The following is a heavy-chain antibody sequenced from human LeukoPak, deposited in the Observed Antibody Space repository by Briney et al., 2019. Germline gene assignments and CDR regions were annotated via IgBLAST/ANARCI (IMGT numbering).Heavy chain of an antibody. CDR1: GFTFSSYA. CDR2: ISYDGSNK. CDR3: AREEMAFDY. V-gene: IGHV3-30-3*01. D-gene: IGHD5-24*01. Sequence: GGSLRLSCAASGFTFSSYAMHWVRQAPGKGLEWVAVISYDGSNKYYADSVKGRFTISRDNSKNPLYLQMNSLRAEDTAVYYCAREEMAFDYWGQGTLVTVSS. J-gene: IGHJ4*02.